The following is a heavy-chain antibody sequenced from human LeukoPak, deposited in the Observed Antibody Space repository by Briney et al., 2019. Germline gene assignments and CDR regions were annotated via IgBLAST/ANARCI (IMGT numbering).Heavy chain of an antibody. J-gene: IGHJ4*02. Sequence: SETLSLTCTVSGDSISSYHWSWIRQPAGKGLEWVGRIYTSGNTNYNPSLKSRVTISLDKSKNQLSLKLNSVTAADTAVYYCARENYDSSGYYYRFDYWGQGTLVTVSS. V-gene: IGHV4-4*07. CDR2: IYTSGNT. CDR3: ARENYDSSGYYYRFDY. CDR1: GDSISSYH. D-gene: IGHD3-22*01.